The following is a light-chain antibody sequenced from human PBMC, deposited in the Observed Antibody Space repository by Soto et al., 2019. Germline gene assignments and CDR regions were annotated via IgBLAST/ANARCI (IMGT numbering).Light chain of an antibody. CDR3: HQYANSQRT. J-gene: IGKJ1*01. CDR1: ESVSSIY. V-gene: IGKV3-20*01. Sequence: ELVMTPSPGTLSVAPGERATLSRIASESVSSIYVALYQQRPGQPPTLLIYGASTRATGIPDSFSRSGSGTDFTLTISRLEPEDFAVYHCHQYANSQRTFAPGTRV. CDR2: GAS.